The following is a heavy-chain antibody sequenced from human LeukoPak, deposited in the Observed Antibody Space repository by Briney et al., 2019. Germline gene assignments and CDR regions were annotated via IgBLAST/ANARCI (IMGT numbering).Heavy chain of an antibody. CDR2: INPNSGGT. CDR3: ATDIAVAGKGTYYFDY. CDR1: GYTFTGYY. V-gene: IGHV1-2*02. Sequence: ASXKVSCKASGYTFTGYYMHWVRQAPGQGLEWMGWINPNSGGTNYAQKFRGRVTMTRDTSISTAYMELSRLRSDDTAVYYCATDIAVAGKGTYYFDYWGQGTLVTVSS. J-gene: IGHJ4*02. D-gene: IGHD6-19*01.